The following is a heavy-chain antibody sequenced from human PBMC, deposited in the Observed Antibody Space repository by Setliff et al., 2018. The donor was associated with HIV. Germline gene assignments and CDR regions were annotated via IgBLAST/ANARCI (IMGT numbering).Heavy chain of an antibody. CDR3: ARVQQQLLQEDDYFDY. J-gene: IGHJ4*02. Sequence: PSETLSLTCAVYGTSFNDYFWTWIRQSPGKGLQWIGEIIHVGSTKYNSPFKSRATISVDTSKNQFSLHLNSVTPEDTAVYYCARVQQQLLQEDDYFDYWGQGTLVTVSS. V-gene: IGHV4-34*12. D-gene: IGHD6-13*01. CDR2: IIHVGST. CDR1: GTSFNDYF.